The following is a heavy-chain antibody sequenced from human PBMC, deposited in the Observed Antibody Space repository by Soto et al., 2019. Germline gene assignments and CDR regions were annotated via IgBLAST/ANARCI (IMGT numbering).Heavy chain of an antibody. D-gene: IGHD4-17*01. CDR3: ARQLRDYYYYYGMDV. CDR1: GYSFTSYW. CDR2: IYPGDSDT. J-gene: IGHJ6*02. Sequence: GESLKISCKGSGYSFTSYWIGWVRQMPGKGLEWMGIIYPGDSDTRYSPSFQGQVTSSADKSISTVYLQWSSLKASDTAMYYCARQLRDYYYYYGMDVWGQGTTVTVSS. V-gene: IGHV5-51*01.